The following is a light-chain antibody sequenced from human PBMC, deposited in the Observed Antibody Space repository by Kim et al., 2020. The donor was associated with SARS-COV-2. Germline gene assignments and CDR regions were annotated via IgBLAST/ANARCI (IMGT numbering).Light chain of an antibody. CDR2: DVN. Sequence: GQCIPISCTGTSSDVGASNYVSWYQHHPGKAPKLMIFDVNNRPSGLSNRVSGSKSGNTASLTISGLQAEDEADYYCSSYATTRSYVFGTGTKVTVL. J-gene: IGLJ1*01. V-gene: IGLV2-14*03. CDR3: SSYATTRSYV. CDR1: SSDVGASNY.